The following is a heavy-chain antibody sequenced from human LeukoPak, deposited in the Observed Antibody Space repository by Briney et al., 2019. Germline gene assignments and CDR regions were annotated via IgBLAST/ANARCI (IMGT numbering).Heavy chain of an antibody. CDR3: VKGGYCRGVNCYYFDF. V-gene: IGHV3-23*01. D-gene: IGHD2-15*01. J-gene: IGHJ4*02. Sequence: PGGSLRLSCAASGFTFTYYDMTWVRQAPGKGLEWVSTVDGGGGVANYADSVKGRFIISRDNSKNTVYLQMNSLRAEDAAIYYCVKGGYCRGVNCYYFDFWGQGTLVTVSS. CDR1: GFTFTYYD. CDR2: VDGGGGVA.